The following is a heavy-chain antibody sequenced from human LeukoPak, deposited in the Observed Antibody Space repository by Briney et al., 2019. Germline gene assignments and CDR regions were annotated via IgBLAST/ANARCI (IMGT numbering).Heavy chain of an antibody. CDR1: GGSIRSYY. CDR2: IYYSGST. CDR3: AREVGSGWYYFDY. J-gene: IGHJ4*02. V-gene: IGHV4-59*01. D-gene: IGHD6-19*01. Sequence: KPSETLSLTCTVSGGSIRSYYWGWIRQPPGKGLEWIGYIYYSGSTNYNPSLKSRVTISVDTSKNQFSLKLSSVTAADTAVYYCAREVGSGWYYFDYWGQGTLVTVSS.